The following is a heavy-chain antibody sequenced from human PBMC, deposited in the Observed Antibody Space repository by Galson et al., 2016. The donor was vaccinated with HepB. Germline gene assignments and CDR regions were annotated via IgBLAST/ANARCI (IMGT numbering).Heavy chain of an antibody. CDR2: INYI. D-gene: IGHD6-19*01. Sequence: SLRLSCAASGFPLSSYTMNWVRQAPGKGLEWVSSINYIYYADSVKGRFTISRDNAKNSLYLRMNSLRVEDTAVYYCARPYTSGWDYYFDYWGQGTLVTVSS. V-gene: IGHV3-21*04. CDR3: ARPYTSGWDYYFDY. CDR1: GFPLSSYT. J-gene: IGHJ4*02.